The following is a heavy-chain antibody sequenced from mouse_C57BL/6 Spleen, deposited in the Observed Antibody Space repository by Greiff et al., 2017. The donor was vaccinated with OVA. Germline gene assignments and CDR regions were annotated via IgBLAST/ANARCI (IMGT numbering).Heavy chain of an antibody. CDR3: ARDYYSNYDAMDY. D-gene: IGHD2-5*01. CDR1: GYSITSGYY. Sequence: EVQLVESGPGLVKPSQSLSLTCSVTGYSITSGYYWTWIRQFPGNKLEWMGYISYDGSNNYNPSLKNRISITRDTSKNQFFLKLNSVTTEDTATYYCARDYYSNYDAMDYWGQGTSVTVSS. CDR2: ISYDGSN. J-gene: IGHJ4*01. V-gene: IGHV3-6*01.